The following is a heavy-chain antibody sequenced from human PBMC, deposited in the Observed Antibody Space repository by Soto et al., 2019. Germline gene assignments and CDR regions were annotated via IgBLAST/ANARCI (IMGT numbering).Heavy chain of an antibody. V-gene: IGHV4-30-2*02. CDR2: IYYSGSI. D-gene: IGHD1-26*01. Sequence: LSLTCAVSGGSISSGGYSWSWIRQPPGKGLEGIGYIYYSGSIYYNPSLKSRVTISVDTSKNQFSLKLSSVTAADTAVYYCASSGSYHNWFDPWGQGTLVTVSS. CDR1: GGSISSGGYS. J-gene: IGHJ5*02. CDR3: ASSGSYHNWFDP.